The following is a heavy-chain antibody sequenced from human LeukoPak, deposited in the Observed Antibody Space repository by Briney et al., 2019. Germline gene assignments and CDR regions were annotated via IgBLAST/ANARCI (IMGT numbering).Heavy chain of an antibody. V-gene: IGHV3-64*01. CDR2: ISSNGGST. J-gene: IGHJ5*02. CDR1: GFTFSSYA. D-gene: IGHD3-9*01. Sequence: GGSLRPSCAASGFTFSSYAMHWVRQAPGKGLEYVSAISSNGGSTYYANSVKGRFTISRDNSKNTLYLQMGSLRAEDMAVYYCARARYYDILTEFDPWGQGTLVTVSS. CDR3: ARARYYDILTEFDP.